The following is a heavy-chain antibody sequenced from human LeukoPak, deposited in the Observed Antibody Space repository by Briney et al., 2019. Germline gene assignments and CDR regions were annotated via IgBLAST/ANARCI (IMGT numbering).Heavy chain of an antibody. Sequence: GYGDSVKGRFTISRDNAKNSLYLQMNSLRAEDTALYYCASHGSGRLAKLWGQGTLVTVSS. CDR3: ASHGSGRLAKL. J-gene: IGHJ4*02. D-gene: IGHD3-10*01. V-gene: IGHV3-20*03.